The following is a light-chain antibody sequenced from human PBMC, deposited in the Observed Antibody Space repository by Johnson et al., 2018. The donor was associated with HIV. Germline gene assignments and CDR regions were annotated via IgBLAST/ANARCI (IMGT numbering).Light chain of an antibody. CDR3: GTWDSSLSAYV. J-gene: IGLJ1*01. CDR2: ENS. CDR1: SSNIGNNY. V-gene: IGLV1-51*01. Sequence: QSVLTQPPSVSAAPGQKVTISCSGSSSNIGNNYVSWYQQLPGTAPKLLIYENSKRPSSIPDRFSGSKSGPSATLDITGLQTGDEADYYCGTWDSSLSAYVFGTGTKVTVL.